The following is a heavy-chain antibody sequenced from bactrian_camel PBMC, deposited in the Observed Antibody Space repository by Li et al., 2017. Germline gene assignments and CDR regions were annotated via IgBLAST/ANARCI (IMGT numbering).Heavy chain of an antibody. CDR2: IYKRGGQI. D-gene: IGHD1*01. V-gene: IGHV3S60*01. CDR1: DDVSKYC. Sequence: HVQLVESGGGSVQAGVSLRLACAASDDVSKYCMAWFRQAPGKEREGIASIYKRGGQITYAESVKGRFTISRDNKKNTLYLQLGSLKPEDTAMYSCAARLGAWCPVDPNHRYFDYWGQGTQVTVS. CDR3: AARLGAWCPVDPNHRYFDY. J-gene: IGHJ6*01.